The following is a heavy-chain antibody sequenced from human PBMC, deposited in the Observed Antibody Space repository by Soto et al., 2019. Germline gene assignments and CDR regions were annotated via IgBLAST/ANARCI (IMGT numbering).Heavy chain of an antibody. J-gene: IGHJ3*02. V-gene: IGHV1-8*01. CDR2: MNPNIGNT. CDR3: ARGLTGTVLADI. CDR1: GYTFTSYD. Sequence: ASVKVSCKASGYTFTSYDINWVRQATGQGLEWMGWMNPNIGNTGYAQKFQGSVTMTRNTSISTAYMELSSLRSEDTAVYYCARGLTGTVLADIWGQGTMVTVSS. D-gene: IGHD1-20*01.